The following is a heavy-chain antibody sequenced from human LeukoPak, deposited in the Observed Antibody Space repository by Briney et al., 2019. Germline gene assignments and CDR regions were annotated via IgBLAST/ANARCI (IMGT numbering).Heavy chain of an antibody. D-gene: IGHD3-22*01. CDR2: IYHSGST. V-gene: IGHV4-39*07. J-gene: IGHJ4*02. CDR1: GGSISSSSYY. Sequence: SETLSLTCTVSGGSISSSSYYWGWIRQPPGKGLEWIGSIYHSGSTYYNPSLKSRATISVDTSKNQFSLKLSSVTATDTAVYYCVRDQYYYDTSGYYSIDYWGQGTLVTVSS. CDR3: VRDQYYYDTSGYYSIDY.